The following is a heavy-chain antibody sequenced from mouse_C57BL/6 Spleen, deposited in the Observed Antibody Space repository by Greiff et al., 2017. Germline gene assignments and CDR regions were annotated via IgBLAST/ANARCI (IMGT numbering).Heavy chain of an antibody. CDR3: ARADDYFWCAY. Sequence: QVQLQQPGAELVRPGSSVTLSCKASGYTFTGYWMHWVKQRPIQGLEWIGNIDPADSETHYNQKFKDKATLTVDKSSSTAYMQLSSLTSEDSAVYYCARADDYFWCAYWGQGTLVTVSA. D-gene: IGHD2-4*01. J-gene: IGHJ3*01. CDR2: IDPADSET. V-gene: IGHV1-52*01. CDR1: GYTFTGYW.